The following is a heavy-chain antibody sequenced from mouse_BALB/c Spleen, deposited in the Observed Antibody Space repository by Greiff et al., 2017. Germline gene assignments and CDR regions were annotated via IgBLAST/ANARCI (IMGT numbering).Heavy chain of an antibody. Sequence: QVQLQQSGAELVKPGASVKLSCKASGYTFTSYYMYWVKQRPGQGLEWIGEINPSNGGTNFNEKFKSKATLTVDKSSSTAYMQLSSLTSEDSAVYYCTRDYGSSYDGYFDVWGAGTTVTVSS. CDR2: INPSNGGT. J-gene: IGHJ1*01. D-gene: IGHD1-1*01. V-gene: IGHV1S81*02. CDR1: GYTFTSYY. CDR3: TRDYGSSYDGYFDV.